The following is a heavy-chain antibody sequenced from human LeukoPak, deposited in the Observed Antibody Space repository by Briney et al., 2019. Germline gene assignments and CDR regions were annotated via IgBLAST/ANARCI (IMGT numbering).Heavy chain of an antibody. Sequence: GGTLRLSCAASGFTFTSYGMHWVRQAPGKGLEWVAVIWYDGSNKYYADSVKGRFTISRDNSKNTLYLQMNSLRAEDTAVYYCARDPIAAVRFDYWGQGTLVTVSS. J-gene: IGHJ4*02. CDR3: ARDPIAAVRFDY. D-gene: IGHD6-13*01. CDR1: GFTFTSYG. V-gene: IGHV3-33*01. CDR2: IWYDGSNK.